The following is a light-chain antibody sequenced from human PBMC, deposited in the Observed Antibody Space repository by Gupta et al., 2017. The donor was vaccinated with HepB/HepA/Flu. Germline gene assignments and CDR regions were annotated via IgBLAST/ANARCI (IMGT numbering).Light chain of an antibody. J-gene: IGLJ3*02. Sequence: SYVLTQPPSVSVAPGKTARITCGGNNIGSKSVHWYQQKPGQAPVLVIYYDSDRPSGIPERFSGSNSGNTATLTISRVEAGDEADYYCQVGDSSCDHRVFGGGTKLTVL. CDR2: YDS. CDR1: NIGSKS. V-gene: IGLV3-21*04. CDR3: QVGDSSCDHRV.